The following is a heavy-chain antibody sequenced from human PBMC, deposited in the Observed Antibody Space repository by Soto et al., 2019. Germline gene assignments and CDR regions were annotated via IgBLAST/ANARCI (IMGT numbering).Heavy chain of an antibody. Sequence: GESLKISCKGSGYSFTSYWISWVRQMPGKGLEWMGRIDPSDSYTNYSPSFQGHVTISADKSISTAYLQWSSLKASDTAMYYCARHPRAGAGQLPIDAFDIWGQGTMVTVSS. J-gene: IGHJ3*02. V-gene: IGHV5-10-1*01. CDR2: IDPSDSYT. CDR3: ARHPRAGAGQLPIDAFDI. CDR1: GYSFTSYW. D-gene: IGHD2-2*01.